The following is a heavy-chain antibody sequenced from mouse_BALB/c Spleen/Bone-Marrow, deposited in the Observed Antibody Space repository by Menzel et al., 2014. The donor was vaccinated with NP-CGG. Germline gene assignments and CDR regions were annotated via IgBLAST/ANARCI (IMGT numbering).Heavy chain of an antibody. CDR2: ISNGGGST. CDR3: ARQLGLRWAMDY. CDR1: GFTFSSYT. Sequence: EVKLMESGGGLVQPGGSLKLSCAASGFTFSSYTVSWVRQTPEKRLEWVAYISNGGGSTYYPGTVKGRFTISRDNAKNTLYLQMSSLKSEDTAMYYCARQLGLRWAMDYWGQGTSVTVSS. D-gene: IGHD3-1*01. J-gene: IGHJ4*01. V-gene: IGHV5-12-2*01.